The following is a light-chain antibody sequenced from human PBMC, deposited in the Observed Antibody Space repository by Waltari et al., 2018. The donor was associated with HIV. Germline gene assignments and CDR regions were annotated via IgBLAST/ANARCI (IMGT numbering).Light chain of an antibody. J-gene: IGLJ2*01. V-gene: IGLV2-8*01. CDR2: DVT. Sequence: QSALTQPLSASGSPGQSVTIYCNGTSSDVGGYDYVSWYQQHPGKAPKLMLYDVTKRPSGVPDRFSGSKSGSTASLTVSGLQAEDEADYYCSSYAGSNNLIFGGGTKLTVL. CDR1: SSDVGGYDY. CDR3: SSYAGSNNLI.